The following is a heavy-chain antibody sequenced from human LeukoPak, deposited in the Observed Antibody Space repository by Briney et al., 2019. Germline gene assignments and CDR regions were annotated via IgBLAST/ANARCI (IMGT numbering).Heavy chain of an antibody. Sequence: GGSLRLSCAASGFTFDDYGMNWVRQAPGKGLEWVSGIKWNGGSTGYADSVKGRSTISRDNAKNSLYLQMNSLRAEDTALYYCAGGYDSRGYYYHAFDIWGQGTMVTVSS. CDR3: AGGYDSRGYYYHAFDI. J-gene: IGHJ3*02. D-gene: IGHD3-22*01. CDR2: IKWNGGST. CDR1: GFTFDDYG. V-gene: IGHV3-20*04.